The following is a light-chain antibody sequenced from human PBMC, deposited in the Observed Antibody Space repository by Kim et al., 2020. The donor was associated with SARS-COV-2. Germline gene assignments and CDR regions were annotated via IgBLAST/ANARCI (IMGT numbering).Light chain of an antibody. CDR3: LQEYNYPLT. CDR1: QGIRSE. V-gene: IGKV1-6*01. Sequence: AIQMTQSPSSLSASVGDRVTITCRASQGIRSEVGWYQQKPGKAPKLLIYTASILQTGVPSRFSGSGSGTDFTLTISNLQPEDFATYYSLQEYNYPLTFGGGTKVDI. CDR2: TAS. J-gene: IGKJ4*01.